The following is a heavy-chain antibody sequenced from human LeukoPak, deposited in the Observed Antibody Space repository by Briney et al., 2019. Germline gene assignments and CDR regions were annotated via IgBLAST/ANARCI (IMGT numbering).Heavy chain of an antibody. CDR2: IKQDGSEK. V-gene: IGHV3-7*03. J-gene: IGHJ4*02. Sequence: PGGSLRLSCAASGFTFSSYWVSWVRQAPGKGLEWVANIKQDGSEKYYVDSVKGRFTISRDNAKNSLYLQMNSLRGEDTAVYYCARRYFDYWGQGTLVTVSS. CDR1: GFTFSSYW. CDR3: ARRYFDY.